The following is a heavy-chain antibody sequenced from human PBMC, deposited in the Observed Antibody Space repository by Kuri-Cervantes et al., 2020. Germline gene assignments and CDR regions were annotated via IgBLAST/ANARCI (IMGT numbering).Heavy chain of an antibody. Sequence: GGSLRLSCAASGLTFTNYGMHWVRQAPGKGLEWVAIISFDGSNKYYADSVKGRFTISRDNSKNTLYLQMNSPIPEDTAVYFCAKSSGVGATGSFFFDYWGHGALVTVSS. J-gene: IGHJ4*01. CDR3: AKSSGVGATGSFFFDY. V-gene: IGHV3-30*18. CDR1: GLTFTNYG. CDR2: ISFDGSNK. D-gene: IGHD1-26*01.